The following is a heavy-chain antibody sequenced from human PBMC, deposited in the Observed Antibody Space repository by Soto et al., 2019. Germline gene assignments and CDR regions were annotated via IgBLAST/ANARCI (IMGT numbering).Heavy chain of an antibody. CDR3: ARGHSIRTYYYYGMDV. Sequence: ASVKVSCEASGYTFTSYGISWVRQAPGQGLEWMGWISAYNGNTNYAQKLQGRVTMTTDTSTSTAYMELSSLRSEDTAVYYCARGHSIRTYYYYGMDVWGQGTTVTVSS. V-gene: IGHV1-18*01. CDR2: ISAYNGNT. CDR1: GYTFTSYG. J-gene: IGHJ6*02. D-gene: IGHD2-21*01.